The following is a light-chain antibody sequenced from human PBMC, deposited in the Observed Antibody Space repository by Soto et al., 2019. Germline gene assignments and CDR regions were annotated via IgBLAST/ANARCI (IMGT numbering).Light chain of an antibody. V-gene: IGKV3-15*01. Sequence: SPDTLSVKQRERATLSCRASQSITEKVVWYQQKSGQAPRLLIYGAFTRAAGVPARFSGSGSGTEFTLTISILQSEDCAVYCCQQYANLPKSFGQRGKV. CDR2: GAF. CDR3: QQYANLPKS. J-gene: IGKJ1*01. CDR1: QSITEK.